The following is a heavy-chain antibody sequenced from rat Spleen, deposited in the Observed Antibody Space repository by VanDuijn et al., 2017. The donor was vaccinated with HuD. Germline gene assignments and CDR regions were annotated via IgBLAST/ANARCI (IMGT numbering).Heavy chain of an antibody. CDR1: GFSLTSYG. Sequence: QVQLKESGPGLVQPSQTLSLTCTVSGFSLTSYGVSWVRQPPGKGLEWMGGIWGDGDTNYKSALKSRLSISRDTSKGQVFLKMNSLQTEDTAIYFCTRDAFAYWGQGTLVTVSS. CDR3: TRDAFAY. J-gene: IGHJ3*01. V-gene: IGHV2-13*01. CDR2: IWGDGDT.